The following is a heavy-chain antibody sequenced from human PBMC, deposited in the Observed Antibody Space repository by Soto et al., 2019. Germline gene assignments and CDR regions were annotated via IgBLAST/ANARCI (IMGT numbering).Heavy chain of an antibody. CDR1: GFSLSTSGVG. V-gene: IGHV2-5*02. CDR3: AHQAYCGGDCYSRPDFDY. J-gene: IGHJ4*02. Sequence: QITLKESGPTLVKPTQTLTLTCTFSGFSLSTSGVGVGWIRQPPGKALEWLALIYWDDDKRYSPSLKSRLTITTDTSKNQVVLTMTNMDPVDTATYYCAHQAYCGGDCYSRPDFDYWGQGTLVTVSS. CDR2: IYWDDDK. D-gene: IGHD2-21*02.